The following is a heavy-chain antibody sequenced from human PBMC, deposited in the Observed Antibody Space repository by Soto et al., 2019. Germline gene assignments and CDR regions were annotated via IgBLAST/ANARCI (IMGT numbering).Heavy chain of an antibody. CDR1: GYSFISHA. CDR3: ARGTGSSWFDY. Sequence: QVQLVQSGAEVKEPGASVKVSCKASGYSFISHATHWVRQAPGQGLEWMGWINAVSDNTKYSEKFQGRVTITWDTSASTAYMDLSSLRSEDTAVYYCARGTGSSWFDYWGQGTLVTVSS. D-gene: IGHD6-13*01. J-gene: IGHJ4*02. V-gene: IGHV1-3*01. CDR2: INAVSDNT.